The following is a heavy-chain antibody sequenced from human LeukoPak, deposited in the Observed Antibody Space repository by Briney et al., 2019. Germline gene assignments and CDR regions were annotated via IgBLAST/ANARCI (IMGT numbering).Heavy chain of an antibody. CDR2: INQDGRDK. J-gene: IGHJ4*02. V-gene: IGHV3-7*03. CDR1: GFTFSSYW. CDR3: ARGHMAPVTNNCG. Sequence: SGGTLRLSCAASGFTFSSYWMSWVRQAPGKGREWVTNINQDGRDKYYVDSVRGRFTIYRDNAKNSLYLQMNSLRAEDPAVYDCARGHMAPVTNNCGWGQVALVS. D-gene: IGHD1-1*01.